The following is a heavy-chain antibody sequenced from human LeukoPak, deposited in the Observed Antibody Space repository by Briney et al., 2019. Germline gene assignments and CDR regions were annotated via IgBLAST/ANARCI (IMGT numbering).Heavy chain of an antibody. J-gene: IGHJ6*03. CDR3: AKGVYADNYYSYYMAV. Sequence: GGSLSLSCAASGFTFSSYDMSWVRQAPGTGLEWDSGISGSGGSTYYADSVKGRFTISRDNSKNTLYLQMSSLTAEDTAVYYCAKGVYADNYYSYYMAVWGKGTTVTVSS. D-gene: IGHD2-8*01. V-gene: IGHV3-23*01. CDR2: ISGSGGST. CDR1: GFTFSSYD.